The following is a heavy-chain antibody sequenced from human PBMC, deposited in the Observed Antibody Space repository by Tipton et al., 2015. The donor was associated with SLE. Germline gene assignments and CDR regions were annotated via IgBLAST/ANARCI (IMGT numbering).Heavy chain of an antibody. V-gene: IGHV4-61*02. J-gene: IGHJ4*02. D-gene: IGHD3-10*01. CDR1: GGSISSGSYY. CDR2: IYTSGST. Sequence: TLSLTCTVSGGSISSGSYYWSWIRQPAGKGLEWIGRIYTSGSTNYNPSLKSRVTISVDTSKNQFSLKLSSVTAADTAVYYCARWCTTYGFRYWGQGALVTVSS. CDR3: ARWCTTYGFRY.